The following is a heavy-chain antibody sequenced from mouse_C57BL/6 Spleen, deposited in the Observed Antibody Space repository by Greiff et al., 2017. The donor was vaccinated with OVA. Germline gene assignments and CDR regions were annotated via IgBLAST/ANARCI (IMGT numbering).Heavy chain of an antibody. V-gene: IGHV10-3*01. Sequence: EAGGGLVQPKGSLKLSCAASGFTFNTYAMHWVRQAPGKGLEWVARIRSKSSNYATYYADSVKDRFTISRDDSQSMLYLQMNNLKTEDTAMYYCVREFYYGSSYANYFDYWGQGTTLTVSS. D-gene: IGHD1-1*01. CDR3: VREFYYGSSYANYFDY. J-gene: IGHJ2*01. CDR1: GFTFNTYA. CDR2: IRSKSSNYAT.